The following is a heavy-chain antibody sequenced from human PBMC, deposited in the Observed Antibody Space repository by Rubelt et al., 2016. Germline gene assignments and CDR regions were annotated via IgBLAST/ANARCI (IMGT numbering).Heavy chain of an antibody. CDR3: ARDRYCTNGVCYFDMDV. CDR1: GFTFRNYW. D-gene: IGHD2-8*01. J-gene: IGHJ6*02. Sequence: VESGGGLVQPGGSLRLSCAASGFTFRNYWMHWVRQVPGKGLVWVSRISSDGSSTNYADSVKGRFTISRDNAKSTLYLQMNSLRAEDTAVYYCARDRYCTNGVCYFDMDVWGRGTTVAVSS. CDR2: ISSDGSST. V-gene: IGHV3-74*01.